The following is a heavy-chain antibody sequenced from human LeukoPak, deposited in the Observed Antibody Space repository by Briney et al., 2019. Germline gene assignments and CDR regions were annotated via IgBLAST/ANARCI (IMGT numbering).Heavy chain of an antibody. CDR2: IHHSGSV. J-gene: IGHJ4*02. Sequence: SETLSLTCTVSDYSISSGYYWGWIRQPPGKGPEWIGNIHHSGSVDYNPSLKSRVTISVDTSKNQFSLKLSSVTVADTAVYYCARVLDYWGQGTLVTVSS. CDR3: ARVLDY. V-gene: IGHV4-38-2*02. CDR1: DYSISSGYY.